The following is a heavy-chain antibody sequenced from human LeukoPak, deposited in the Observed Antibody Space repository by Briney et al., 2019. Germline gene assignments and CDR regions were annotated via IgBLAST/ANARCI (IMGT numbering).Heavy chain of an antibody. CDR1: GGTFSSYA. CDR2: IIPIFGTA. V-gene: IGHV1-69*01. Sequence: SVKVSCRASGGTFSSYAISWVRQAPGQGPEWMGGIIPIFGTANYAQKFQGRVTITADESTSTAYMELSSLRSEDTAVYYCASRGDGYIDYWGQGTLVTVSS. D-gene: IGHD5-24*01. J-gene: IGHJ4*02. CDR3: ASRGDGYIDY.